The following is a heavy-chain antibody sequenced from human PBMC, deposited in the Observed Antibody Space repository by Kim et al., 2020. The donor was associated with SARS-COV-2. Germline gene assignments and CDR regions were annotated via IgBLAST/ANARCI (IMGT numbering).Heavy chain of an antibody. V-gene: IGHV4-59*08. CDR2: MSDIGGT. J-gene: IGHJ6*02. CDR1: GVSIRGYY. Sequence: SETLSLTCSVSGVSIRGYYWSWIRQPPGKGLEWIGFMSDIGGTNYKSSLRSRVTISADTSKNQLSLKVMSVSAADTAVYYCARHLGGTGYYGLDVWGQGTTVTVSS. D-gene: IGHD1-26*01. CDR3: ARHLGGTGYYGLDV.